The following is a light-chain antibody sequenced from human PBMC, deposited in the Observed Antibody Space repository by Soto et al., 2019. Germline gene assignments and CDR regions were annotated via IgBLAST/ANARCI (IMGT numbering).Light chain of an antibody. CDR2: GNT. Sequence: QPVLTQPPSVSGAPGQRVTIYCTGSSSNIGAGYTVHWYQQLPGTAPKLLIFGNTNRPSGVPDRFSGSRSGLAITGLQAEDEADYYCQSYDSSLSGYVFGAGTKVTVL. J-gene: IGLJ1*01. CDR1: SSNIGAGYT. V-gene: IGLV1-40*01. CDR3: QSYDSSLSGYV.